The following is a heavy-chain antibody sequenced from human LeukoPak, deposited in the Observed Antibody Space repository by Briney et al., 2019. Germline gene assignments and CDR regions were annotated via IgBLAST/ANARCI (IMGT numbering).Heavy chain of an antibody. CDR1: GYSVTNYS. CDR2: IYPGESET. D-gene: IGHD6-13*01. V-gene: IGHV5-51*01. CDR3: ARAPHISYIAAPGLEFDY. Sequence: GASVKISCKGSGYSVTNYSIGWVRQMPGKGLEWMGIIYPGESETRYSPSFQGQVTISVDKSINTAYLQWTSLKASDTAMYYCARAPHISYIAAPGLEFDYWGQGTLVTVSS. J-gene: IGHJ4*02.